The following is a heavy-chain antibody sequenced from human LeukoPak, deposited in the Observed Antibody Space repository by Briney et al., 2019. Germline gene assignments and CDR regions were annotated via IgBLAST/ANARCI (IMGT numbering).Heavy chain of an antibody. Sequence: PGTSLRLSCAASGFTFISYAIHWVRQAPGKGLEWVAVISFHGTDTFYADSVKGRFTISRDNSKNTVYLQMNSLRAEDTAVYYCAKGGSYRSQPYFDYWGQGTPVTVSS. V-gene: IGHV3-30*04. D-gene: IGHD3-16*02. CDR3: AKGGSYRSQPYFDY. CDR2: ISFHGTDT. CDR1: GFTFISYA. J-gene: IGHJ4*02.